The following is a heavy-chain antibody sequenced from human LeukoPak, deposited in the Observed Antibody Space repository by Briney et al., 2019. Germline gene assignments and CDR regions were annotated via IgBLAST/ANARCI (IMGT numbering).Heavy chain of an antibody. V-gene: IGHV3-13*01. J-gene: IGHJ4*02. CDR3: AALGDSIY. D-gene: IGHD1-26*01. CDR1: GFAFSSYG. CDR2: IGHAGDT. Sequence: GGSLRLSCAASGFAFSSYGMHWVRQVSGKGLEWVSAIGHAGDTYYAASVKGRFTISREDAKNYFFLQMNSLRAGDTAVYFCAALGDSIYWGQGTLVTVSS.